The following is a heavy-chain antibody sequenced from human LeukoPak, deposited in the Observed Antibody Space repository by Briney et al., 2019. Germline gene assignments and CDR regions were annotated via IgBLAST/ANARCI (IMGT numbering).Heavy chain of an antibody. CDR3: ARGGYSSSWYVY. CDR1: GFTFSSYW. D-gene: IGHD6-13*01. CDR2: INSDGSST. V-gene: IGHV3-74*01. Sequence: PGGSLRLSCAASGFTFSSYWMHWVRQAPGKGLVWVSRINSDGSSTSYADSVKGQFTISRDNAKNTLYLQMNSLRAEDTAVYHCARGGYSSSWYVYWGQGTLVTVSS. J-gene: IGHJ4*02.